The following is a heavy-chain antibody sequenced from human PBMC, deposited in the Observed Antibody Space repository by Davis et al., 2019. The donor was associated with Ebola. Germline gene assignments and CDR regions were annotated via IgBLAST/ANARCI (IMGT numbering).Heavy chain of an antibody. CDR2: IYWYDDT. CDR3: ANRPDKDDYDANIVFDY. D-gene: IGHD4/OR15-4a*01. J-gene: IGHJ4*02. V-gene: IGHV2-5*01. Sequence: SGPTLVKPTQTLTLTCSLSGLSLTASGVGVAWIRQPPGKALEWLALIYWYDDTRYSPSLRSRLTITRDTSKNQVVLTMTNMDPADTGTYYCANRPDKDDYDANIVFDYWGQGTVVTVSS. CDR1: GLSLTASGVG.